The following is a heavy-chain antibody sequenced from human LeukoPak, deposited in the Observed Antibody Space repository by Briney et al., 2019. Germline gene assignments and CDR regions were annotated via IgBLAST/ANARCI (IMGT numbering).Heavy chain of an antibody. J-gene: IGHJ1*01. Sequence: ASVKVSCKASGYTFTSYGISWVRQAPGQGLEWMGCISAYNGNTNYAQKLQGRVTTTTDTSTSTAYMELRSLRSDDTAVYHCARAGSALGHYGGFLRHWGQGTLVTVSS. CDR1: GYTFTSYG. D-gene: IGHD4-23*01. CDR3: ARAGSALGHYGGFLRH. CDR2: ISAYNGNT. V-gene: IGHV1-18*01.